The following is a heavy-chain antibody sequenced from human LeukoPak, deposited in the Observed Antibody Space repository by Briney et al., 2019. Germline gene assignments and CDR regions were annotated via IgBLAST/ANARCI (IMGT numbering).Heavy chain of an antibody. CDR1: GFTFSRNN. V-gene: IGHV3-48*01. CDR3: AKRDS. CDR2: IRSRGSSK. J-gene: IGHJ4*02. Sequence: GGALRLSCAASGFTFSRNNMNWVRQAPGKGLEWVSEIRSRGSSKYYADSVKGRFTISRDNSKNTLYLQMNNLRVEDTAVYFCAKRDSWGQRTLVSVSS.